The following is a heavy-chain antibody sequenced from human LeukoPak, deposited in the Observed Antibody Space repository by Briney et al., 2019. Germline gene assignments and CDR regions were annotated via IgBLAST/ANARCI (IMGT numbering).Heavy chain of an antibody. CDR1: GFTFSSYW. D-gene: IGHD2-21*01. CDR2: IKQDGSEK. V-gene: IGHV3-7*01. CDR3: ARGARVRGNYFDY. Sequence: GGSLRLSCAASGFTFSSYWMSWVRQAPGKGLEWVANIKQDGSEKYYVDSVKGRFTISRDNAKNSLYLQMNSLRAEDTAVYYCARGARVRGNYFDYWGQGTLVTVSS. J-gene: IGHJ4*02.